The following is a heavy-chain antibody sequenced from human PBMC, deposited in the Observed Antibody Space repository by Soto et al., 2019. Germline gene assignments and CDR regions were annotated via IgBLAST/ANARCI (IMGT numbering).Heavy chain of an antibody. D-gene: IGHD3-22*01. J-gene: IGHJ6*02. CDR2: IYPGDSDT. CDR1: GYSFTSYW. CDR3: ARLTYYYDSSGKNYGMDV. Sequence: GESLKISCKGSGYSFTSYWIGWVRQMPGKGLEWMGIIYPGDSDTRYSPSFQGQVTISADKSISTAYLQWSSLKASDTAMYYCARLTYYYDSSGKNYGMDVWGQGTTVTVSS. V-gene: IGHV5-51*01.